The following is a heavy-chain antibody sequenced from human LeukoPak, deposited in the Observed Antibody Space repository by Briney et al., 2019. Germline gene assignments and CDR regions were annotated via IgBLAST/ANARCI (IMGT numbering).Heavy chain of an antibody. D-gene: IGHD3-22*01. CDR2: IYYSGST. V-gene: IGHV4-30-4*01. CDR1: GGSISSGDYS. CDR3: ARERSSHYYYANDALDL. J-gene: IGHJ3*01. Sequence: PSQTLSLTCTVSGGSISSGDYSWSWIRQPPGKGLEFIGSIYYSGSTYYNPSLESRITISVDTSKSQFSLKLRSVTAADTAVYYCARERSSHYYYANDALDLWGQGTTVTVSS.